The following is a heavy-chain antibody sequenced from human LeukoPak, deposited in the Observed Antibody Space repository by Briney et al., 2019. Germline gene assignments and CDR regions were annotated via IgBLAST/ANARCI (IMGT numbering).Heavy chain of an antibody. CDR1: GFTFNTYD. Sequence: QPGGSLRVSCEASGFTFNTYDMNWVRQAPGKGLEWISYISYNSRTIYYADSVKGRFTISRDNAKNSLFLRMNRLRADDTAVYYCAREGAYDSIWGSYRPHSDYWGQGILVTVPS. CDR3: AREGAYDSIWGSYRPHSDY. J-gene: IGHJ4*02. D-gene: IGHD3-16*02. V-gene: IGHV3-48*03. CDR2: ISYNSRTI.